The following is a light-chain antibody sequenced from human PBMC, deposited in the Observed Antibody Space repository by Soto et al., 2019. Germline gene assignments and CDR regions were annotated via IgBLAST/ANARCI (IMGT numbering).Light chain of an antibody. J-gene: IGKJ1*01. CDR1: QSVNSN. CDR3: QQYNNWPQT. Sequence: EIVMTQSPATLSVSPGERATLSCRASQSVNSNLAWYQHKPGQAPSLLIYGASTRATGIPARFSGSGSGTEFTLTISSLQSEDFAVYYCQQYNNWPQTFGQGTKVEIK. V-gene: IGKV3-15*01. CDR2: GAS.